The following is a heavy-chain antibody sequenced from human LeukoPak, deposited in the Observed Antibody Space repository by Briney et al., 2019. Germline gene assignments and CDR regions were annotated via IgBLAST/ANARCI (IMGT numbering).Heavy chain of an antibody. D-gene: IGHD2-2*01. V-gene: IGHV3-23*01. J-gene: IGHJ4*02. CDR2: ISGSGGTT. Sequence: GGSLRLSCAASGFSFSSYAMTWVRQAPGKGLEWVSCISGSGGTTFYADFVKGRFTISRDNSRNTLYLQMNSIRVEDTAVYSCAKASVGTSCYSSADFWGQGTLVTVSS. CDR3: AKASVGTSCYSSADF. CDR1: GFSFSSYA.